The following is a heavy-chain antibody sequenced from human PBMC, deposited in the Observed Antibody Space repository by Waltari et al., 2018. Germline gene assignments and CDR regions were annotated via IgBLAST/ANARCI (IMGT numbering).Heavy chain of an antibody. V-gene: IGHV1-3*01. CDR3: ARIGTGDFDY. D-gene: IGHD7-27*01. CDR1: GYAFTSYA. CDR2: INAGNGTT. Sequence: QVQLVQSGAAVQKPGASVKVSCKASGYAFTSYAIHWVRQAPGQRLEWMGWINAGNGTTKYSQKFQGRVTITRDTSASTAYMELSSLRSEDTAVYYCARIGTGDFDYWGQGTLVTVSS. J-gene: IGHJ4*02.